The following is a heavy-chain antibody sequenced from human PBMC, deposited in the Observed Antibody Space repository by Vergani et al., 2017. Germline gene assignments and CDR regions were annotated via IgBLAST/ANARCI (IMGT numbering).Heavy chain of an antibody. D-gene: IGHD1-26*01. CDR3: AKERGELLRGGLDY. V-gene: IGHV3-30-3*01. J-gene: IGHJ4*02. Sequence: QVQLVESGGGVVQPGRSLRLSCAASGFTFSSYAMHWVRQAPGKGLEGVAVISYDGSNKYYADSLKGRFTISRDNSKNTLYLQMNSLRAEDTAGYYCAKERGELLRGGLDYWGQGTLVTVSS. CDR2: ISYDGSNK. CDR1: GFTFSSYA.